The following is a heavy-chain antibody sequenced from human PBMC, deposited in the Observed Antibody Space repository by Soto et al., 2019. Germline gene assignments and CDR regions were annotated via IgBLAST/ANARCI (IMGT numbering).Heavy chain of an antibody. CDR2: IYYSGST. Sequence: SETLSLTCTVSGGSISSSSYYWGWIRQPPGKGLEWIGSIYYSGSTYYNPSLKSRVTISVDTSKNQFSLKLSSVTAADTAVYYCGGRGFYNNGGMHVWGKGKRLTVS. V-gene: IGHV4-39*07. D-gene: IGHD2-8*01. CDR3: GGRGFYNNGGMHV. CDR1: GGSISSSSYY. J-gene: IGHJ6*04.